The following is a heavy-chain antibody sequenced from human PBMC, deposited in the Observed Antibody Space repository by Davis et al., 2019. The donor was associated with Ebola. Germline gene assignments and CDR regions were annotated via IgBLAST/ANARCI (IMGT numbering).Heavy chain of an antibody. Sequence: PGGSLRLSCAVYDGSFSAYYWSWIRQPPGKGLEWIGEINHSGSTNYNPSLLSRVTISVNTSKNQFSLRLSSVTAADTAVYYCARGRGGYITHNYYYAMDVWGQGATVTVSS. J-gene: IGHJ6*02. CDR2: INHSGST. V-gene: IGHV4-34*01. CDR3: ARGRGGYITHNYYYAMDV. D-gene: IGHD5-12*01. CDR1: DGSFSAYY.